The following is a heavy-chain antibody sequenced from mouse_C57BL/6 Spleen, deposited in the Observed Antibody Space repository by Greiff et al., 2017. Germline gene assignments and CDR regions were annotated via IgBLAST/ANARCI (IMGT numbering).Heavy chain of an antibody. CDR2: ISSGGDYI. CDR1: GFTFSSYA. J-gene: IGHJ3*01. CDR3: TRDGPAWFAY. D-gene: IGHD2-3*01. Sequence: EVKLVESGEGLVKPGGSLKLSCAASGFTFSSYAMSWVRQTPEKRLEWVAYISSGGDYIYYADTVKGRFTISRDNARNTLYLQMISLKSEDTAMYYCTRDGPAWFAYWGQGTLVTVSA. V-gene: IGHV5-9-1*02.